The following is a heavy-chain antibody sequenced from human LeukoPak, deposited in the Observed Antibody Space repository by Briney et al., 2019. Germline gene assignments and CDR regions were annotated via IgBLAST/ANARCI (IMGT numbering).Heavy chain of an antibody. CDR3: ATGAGGIVVVPAAHDAFDI. CDR1: GYTLTELS. CDR2: FDPEDGET. V-gene: IGHV1-24*01. J-gene: IGHJ3*02. Sequence: ASVKVSCKVSGYTLTELSMHWVRQAPGKGLEWMGGFDPEDGETIYAQKFQGRVTMTEDTSTDTAYMELSSLRSEDTAVYYCATGAGGIVVVPAAHDAFDIWGQGTMVTVSS. D-gene: IGHD2-2*01.